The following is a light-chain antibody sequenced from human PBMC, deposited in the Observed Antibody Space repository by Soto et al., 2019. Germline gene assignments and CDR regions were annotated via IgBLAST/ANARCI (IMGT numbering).Light chain of an antibody. J-gene: IGLJ1*01. Sequence: QSALTQPASVSGSPGQSITISCTGTSSDVGGYNYVSWYQQHPGKATKLLIYEVTNRSSVVSNRFTGLKSGNTATLTISGLQAEAEAYYYCRSYTSSSPLYVFGTGTKLTVL. V-gene: IGLV2-14*01. CDR3: RSYTSSSPLYV. CDR2: EVT. CDR1: SSDVGGYNY.